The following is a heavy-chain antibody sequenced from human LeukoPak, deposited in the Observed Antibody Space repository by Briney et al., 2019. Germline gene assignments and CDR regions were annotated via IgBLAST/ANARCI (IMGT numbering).Heavy chain of an antibody. D-gene: IGHD1-26*01. V-gene: IGHV4-39*07. CDR2: IFYSGTT. J-gene: IGHJ3*02. CDR1: GGSISSSSYY. Sequence: SETLSLTCTVSGGSISSSSYYWGWIRQPPGKGLEWIGSIFYSGTTYYNSSLKSRVTISMDTSKNQFSLKMSSVTAADTAVYYCARDSPFEWDVFGDSFDIWGQGTVVTVSS. CDR3: ARDSPFEWDVFGDSFDI.